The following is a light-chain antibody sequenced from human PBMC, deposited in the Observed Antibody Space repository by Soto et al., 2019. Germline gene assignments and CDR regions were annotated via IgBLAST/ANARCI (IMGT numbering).Light chain of an antibody. CDR2: VAS. Sequence: EIVLTQSPGTLSLSPGERATLSCRASQSVPSNHLAWYQQKPGQAPRLLMYVASVRAAGVPDRFSGSESGTDFTLTISRLEPEDFAVYYCQKYGTSPPDTFGQGTRLEIK. J-gene: IGKJ2*01. CDR3: QKYGTSPPDT. V-gene: IGKV3-20*01. CDR1: QSVPSNH.